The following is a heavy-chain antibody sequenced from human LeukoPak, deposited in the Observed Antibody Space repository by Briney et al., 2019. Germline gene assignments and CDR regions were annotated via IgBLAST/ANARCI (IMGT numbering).Heavy chain of an antibody. CDR3: ARRGKYYDSSGLKDAFDI. J-gene: IGHJ3*02. Sequence: ASVKVSCKASGYTFTSYYMHWVRQAPGQGLEWMGIINPSGGSTSYAQKFQGRVTMTRDMSTSTVYMELSSLRSEDTAVYYCARRGKYYDSSGLKDAFDIWGQGTMVTVSS. CDR2: INPSGGST. CDR1: GYTFTSYY. D-gene: IGHD3-22*01. V-gene: IGHV1-46*01.